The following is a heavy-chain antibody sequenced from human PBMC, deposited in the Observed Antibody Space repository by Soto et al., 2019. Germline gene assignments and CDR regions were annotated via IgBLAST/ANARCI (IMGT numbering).Heavy chain of an antibody. D-gene: IGHD1-26*01. CDR3: ARESGSYGWKNFDY. V-gene: IGHV4-30-4*01. J-gene: IGHJ4*02. Sequence: QVQLQESGPGLVKPSQTLSLTCTVSGCSISSGDYYWSWIRQPPGKGLEWIGYIYYSGSTYYNPSLKRRVTISVDTSKNQFSLKLSSVTAADTAVYYCARESGSYGWKNFDYWGQGTLVTVSS. CDR1: GCSISSGDYY. CDR2: IYYSGST.